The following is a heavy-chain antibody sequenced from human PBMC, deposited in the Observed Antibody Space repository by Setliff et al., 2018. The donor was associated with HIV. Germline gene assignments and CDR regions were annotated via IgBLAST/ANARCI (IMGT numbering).Heavy chain of an antibody. V-gene: IGHV4-38-2*02. CDR1: GYSVSSGYY. CDR3: ARHQKVSFMSDH. CDR2: MYDSETT. D-gene: IGHD3-16*01. J-gene: IGHJ4*02. Sequence: SETLSLTCIVSGYSVSSGYYWGWIRQPPGKGLQWIGAMYDSETTYYNPSLKSRVTMSVDASRNRFSLKLSSVTAADTAIYYCARHQKVSFMSDHWGQGTLVTVSS.